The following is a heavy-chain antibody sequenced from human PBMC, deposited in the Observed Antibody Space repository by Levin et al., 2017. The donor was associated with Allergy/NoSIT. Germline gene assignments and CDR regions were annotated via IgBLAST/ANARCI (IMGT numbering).Heavy chain of an antibody. D-gene: IGHD3-10*01. CDR2: FDPEDGET. Sequence: GESLKISCKVSGYTLTELSMHWVRQAPGKGLEWMGGFDPEDGETIYAQKFQGRVTMTEDTSTDTAYMELSSLRSEDTAVYYCATSGDVGSGSYYIPPGQVHNDMDVWGKGTTVTVSS. V-gene: IGHV1-24*01. CDR3: ATSGDVGSGSYYIPPGQVHNDMDV. J-gene: IGHJ6*03. CDR1: GYTLTELS.